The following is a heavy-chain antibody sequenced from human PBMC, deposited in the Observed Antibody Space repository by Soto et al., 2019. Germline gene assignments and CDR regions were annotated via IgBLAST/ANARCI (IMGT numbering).Heavy chain of an antibody. CDR3: AREDSSDVFDY. CDR2: ISSSGSTI. Sequence: GGSLRLSCAASGFTFSSYEMNWVRQAPGKGLEWLSYISSSGSTIYYADSPKGRFTISRDNAKNSLYLQMNSLRAEDTAVYYCAREDSSDVFDYWGQGXLVTVYS. CDR1: GFTFSSYE. J-gene: IGHJ4*02. V-gene: IGHV3-48*03. D-gene: IGHD1-26*01.